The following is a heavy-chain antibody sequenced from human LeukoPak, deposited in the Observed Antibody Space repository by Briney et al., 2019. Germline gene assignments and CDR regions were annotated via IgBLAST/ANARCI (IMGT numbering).Heavy chain of an antibody. CDR1: GFTFSSYW. CDR3: ARDRRTYDMYYYYYMDV. CDR2: IKQDGSEK. D-gene: IGHD3-3*01. Sequence: PGGSLRLSCAASGFTFSSYWVSWVRQAPGKGLEWVANIKQDGSEKYYVDSVKGRFTISRDNAKNSLYLQMNSLRAEDTAVYYCARDRRTYDMYYYYYMDVWGKGTTVTVSS. J-gene: IGHJ6*03. V-gene: IGHV3-7*01.